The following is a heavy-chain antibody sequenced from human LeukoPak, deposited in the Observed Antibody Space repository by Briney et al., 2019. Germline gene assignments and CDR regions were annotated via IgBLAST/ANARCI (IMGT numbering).Heavy chain of an antibody. CDR2: IWNDGSQK. V-gene: IGHV3-33*01. D-gene: IGHD3-16*01. CDR3: TRWGAGGLTLDY. J-gene: IGHJ4*02. Sequence: TGGSLRLSCATSGFSFSFYGMQWVRQAPGKGLEWVAVIWNDGSQKYYGDSVKGRFTISKDNSRKTVNLQMDSLRAEDTAIYYCTRWGAGGLTLDYWGQGVLVTVSS. CDR1: GFSFSFYG.